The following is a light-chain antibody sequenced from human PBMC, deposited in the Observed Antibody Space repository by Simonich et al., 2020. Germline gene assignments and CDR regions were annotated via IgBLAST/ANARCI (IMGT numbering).Light chain of an antibody. CDR3: QQYYSTPLT. V-gene: IGKV4-1*01. CDR2: WAS. Sequence: DIVMTQSQDSLAVSLGERATINRKSSQSVLYSSNNQNYLAWYQQKPGQTPKLLIYWASTRESGVTDRFSGSGSGTDFTLTISSLQAEDVAVYYCQQYYSTPLTFGGGTKVEIK. J-gene: IGKJ4*01. CDR1: QSVLYSSNNQNY.